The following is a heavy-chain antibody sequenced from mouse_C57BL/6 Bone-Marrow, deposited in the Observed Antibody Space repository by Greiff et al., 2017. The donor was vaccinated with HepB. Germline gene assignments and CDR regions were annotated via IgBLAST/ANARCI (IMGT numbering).Heavy chain of an antibody. V-gene: IGHV1-81*01. CDR1: GYTFTSYG. CDR3: ARAGYYNFAY. D-gene: IGHD2-12*01. CDR2: IYPRSGNT. Sequence: VNLVESGAELARPGASVKLSCKASGYTFTSYGISWVKQRTGQGLEWIGEIYPRSGNTYYNEKFKGKATLTADKSSSTAYMELRSLTSEDSAVYFCARAGYYNFAYWGQGTLVTVSA. J-gene: IGHJ3*01.